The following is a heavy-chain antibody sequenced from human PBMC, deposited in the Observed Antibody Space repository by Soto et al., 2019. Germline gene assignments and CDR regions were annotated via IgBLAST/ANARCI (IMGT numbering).Heavy chain of an antibody. CDR2: ISYDGSDK. V-gene: IGHV3-30-3*01. Sequence: PGGSLRLSCAASGFTFSSYAMHWVRQAPGKGLEWVALISYDGSDKDYADSVKGRFTISRDNAKNTLYLQMNSLRAEDTAVYYCAREGSGWYSDFDYWGQGTLVTV. J-gene: IGHJ4*02. CDR1: GFTFSSYA. D-gene: IGHD6-19*01. CDR3: AREGSGWYSDFDY.